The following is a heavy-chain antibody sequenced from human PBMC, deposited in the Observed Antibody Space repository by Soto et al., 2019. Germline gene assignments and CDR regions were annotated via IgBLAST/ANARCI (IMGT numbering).Heavy chain of an antibody. Sequence: PGGSLRLSCAASGFTFSSYSMSWVRQAPGKGLEWVSYISSSSSTIYYADSVKGRFTISRDNAKNSLYLQMNSLRAEDTAVYYCARDTPEWLRSPYYYYMDVWGKGTTVTVSS. V-gene: IGHV3-48*01. D-gene: IGHD5-12*01. CDR2: ISSSSSTI. CDR3: ARDTPEWLRSPYYYYMDV. J-gene: IGHJ6*03. CDR1: GFTFSSYS.